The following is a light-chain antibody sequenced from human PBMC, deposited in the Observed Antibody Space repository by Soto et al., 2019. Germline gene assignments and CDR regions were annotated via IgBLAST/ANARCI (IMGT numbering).Light chain of an antibody. V-gene: IGKV2-28*01. J-gene: IGKJ1*01. CDR3: MQALQTPRT. CDR1: QSLLHSNGYNY. CDR2: LGS. Sequence: DIVMTQSPLSLPVTSGEPASISCRCSQSLLHSNGYNYLDWYLQKPGQSPQLLIYLGSNRASGVPDRFSGSGSGTDFTLKISRLEAEDVGVYYCMQALQTPRTFGQRTKVDIK.